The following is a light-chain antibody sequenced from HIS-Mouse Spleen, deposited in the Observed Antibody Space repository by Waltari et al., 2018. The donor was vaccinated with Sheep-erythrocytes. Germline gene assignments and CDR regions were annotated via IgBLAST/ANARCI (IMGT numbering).Light chain of an antibody. CDR3: SSYTSSSTPVV. J-gene: IGLJ2*01. CDR2: DFS. V-gene: IGLV2-14*03. CDR1: SSDVGGYNY. Sequence: QSALTQPASVSGSPGQSITISCTGTSSDVGGYNYVSWYQQHPGKAPKLMFYDFSNRPSGVSNRFSGSKSGNTASLTISGLQAEDEADYYCSSYTSSSTPVVFGGGTKLT.